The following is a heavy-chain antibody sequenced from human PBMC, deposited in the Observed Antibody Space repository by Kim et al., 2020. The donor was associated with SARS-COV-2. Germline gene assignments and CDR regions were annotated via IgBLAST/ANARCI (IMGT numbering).Heavy chain of an antibody. J-gene: IGHJ6*03. CDR2: IWYDGSNK. CDR3: ARKRSDYYYYYMDV. CDR1: GFTFSSYG. V-gene: IGHV3-33*01. D-gene: IGHD2-15*01. Sequence: GGSLRLSCAASGFTFSSYGMHWVRQAPGKGLEWVAVIWYDGSNKYYADSVKGRFTISRDNSKNTLYLQMNSLRAEDTAVYYCARKRSDYYYYYMDVWGKGTTVTVSS.